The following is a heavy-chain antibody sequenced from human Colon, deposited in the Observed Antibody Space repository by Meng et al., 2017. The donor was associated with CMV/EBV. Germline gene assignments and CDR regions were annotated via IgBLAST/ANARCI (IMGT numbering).Heavy chain of an antibody. J-gene: IGHJ2*01. Sequence: SVKVSCKASGGTFSSYAISWVRQAPGQGLEWMGGIIPILGIANYAQKFQGRVTITADKSTSTAYMELSSLRSEDTAVYYCARGPADIVVVPAAKSWYFDLWGRGTLVTVSS. D-gene: IGHD2-2*01. CDR3: ARGPADIVVVPAAKSWYFDL. CDR2: IIPILGIA. CDR1: GGTFSSYA. V-gene: IGHV1-69*10.